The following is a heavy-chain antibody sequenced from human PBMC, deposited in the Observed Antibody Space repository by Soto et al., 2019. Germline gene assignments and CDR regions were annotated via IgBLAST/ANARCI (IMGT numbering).Heavy chain of an antibody. CDR1: GYTFTSYD. J-gene: IGHJ4*02. D-gene: IGHD3-10*01. V-gene: IGHV1-8*01. Sequence: ASVKVSCKASGYTFTSYDINWVRQATGQGLEWMGWMNPNSGNTGYAQKFQGRVTMTRNTSISTAYMELSSLRSEDTAVYYCARTPSSVLLWFGELLNFDYWGQGTLVTVS. CDR2: MNPNSGNT. CDR3: ARTPSSVLLWFGELLNFDY.